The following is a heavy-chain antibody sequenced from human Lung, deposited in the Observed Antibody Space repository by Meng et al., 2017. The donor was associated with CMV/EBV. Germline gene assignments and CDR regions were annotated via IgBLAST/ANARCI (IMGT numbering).Heavy chain of an antibody. CDR3: ARDHGDYLWGSYHSGMAV. CDR1: GGSIDTGGSY. Sequence: SETLSLTCTVSGGSIDTGGSYWNWVRQFPGKGLEWIGYIYYNGNTHYSASLKSRVSISADTSKRRFSLQLTSVTAADTAVYYCARDHGDYLWGSYHSGMAVWXRGAXVTVSS. D-gene: IGHD3-16*02. J-gene: IGHJ6*02. CDR2: IYYNGNT. V-gene: IGHV4-31*03.